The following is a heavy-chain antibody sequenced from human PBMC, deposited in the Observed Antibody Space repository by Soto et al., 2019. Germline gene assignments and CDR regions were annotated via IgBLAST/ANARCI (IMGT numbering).Heavy chain of an antibody. D-gene: IGHD3-22*01. CDR1: GYTFTSYG. J-gene: IGHJ4*02. Sequence: QVQLVQSGAEVKKPGASVKVSCKASGYTFTSYGISWVRQAPGQGLECMGWISAYNGNTNYAQKLQGRVTMTTDTSTITAYMELRSLRSDDTAVYYCANLYRDYYDSSGYYAGDWGQGNLVTVSS. CDR3: ANLYRDYYDSSGYYAGD. CDR2: ISAYNGNT. V-gene: IGHV1-18*01.